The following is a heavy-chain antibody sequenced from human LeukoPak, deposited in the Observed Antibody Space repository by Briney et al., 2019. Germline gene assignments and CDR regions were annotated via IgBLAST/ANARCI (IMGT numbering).Heavy chain of an antibody. CDR2: INHSGST. CDR3: ARRAYSAAYWKHFDY. J-gene: IGHJ4*02. Sequence: SSETLSLTCAVYGGSFSGYYWSWIRQPPGKGLEWIGEINHSGSTNYNPSLKSRVTISVDTSKNQFSLKLNSVTAADTAVYFCARRAYSAAYWKHFDYWGQGTLVTVSS. V-gene: IGHV4-34*01. CDR1: GGSFSGYY. D-gene: IGHD1-1*01.